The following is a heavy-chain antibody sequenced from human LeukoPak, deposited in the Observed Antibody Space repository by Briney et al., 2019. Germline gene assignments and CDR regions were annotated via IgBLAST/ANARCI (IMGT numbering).Heavy chain of an antibody. V-gene: IGHV3-23*01. CDR1: GFTVSSNY. J-gene: IGHJ5*02. CDR3: AKLGFYGSGGRNWFDP. D-gene: IGHD3-10*01. Sequence: GGSLRLSCAASGFTVSSNYMSWVRQAPGKGLEWVSAISGSGGSTYYADSVKGRFTISRDNSKNTLYLQMNSLRAEDTAVYYCAKLGFYGSGGRNWFDPWGQGTLVTVSS. CDR2: ISGSGGST.